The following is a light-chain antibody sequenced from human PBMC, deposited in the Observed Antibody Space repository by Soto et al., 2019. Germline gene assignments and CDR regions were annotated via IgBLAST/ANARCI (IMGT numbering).Light chain of an antibody. CDR1: QSVSSN. CDR2: AVS. V-gene: IGKV3-15*01. Sequence: EIVMTQSPGTLSVSPGERATLSCRASQSVSSNLAWYQQKPGQAPRLLIYAVSTRATGIPARFSGSGSGTEFTLTISSLQSEDFAVYYCQQHNNWPLTFGGGTKVEPK. CDR3: QQHNNWPLT. J-gene: IGKJ4*01.